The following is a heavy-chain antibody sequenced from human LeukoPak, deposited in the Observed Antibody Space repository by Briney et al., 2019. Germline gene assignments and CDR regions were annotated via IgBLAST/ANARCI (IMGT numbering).Heavy chain of an antibody. Sequence: PGGSLRLSCAASGFAFSSYGMNWVRQAPGKGLEWLSYIGSSVGLIYYADSVKGRFTISRDDSKNTLFLQMNSLRAEDTAVYYCATGYSDSLRSPLDSWGQGTLVTVSS. CDR2: IGSSVGLI. J-gene: IGHJ5*01. CDR3: ATGYSDSLRSPLDS. CDR1: GFAFSSYG. V-gene: IGHV3-48*03. D-gene: IGHD3-22*01.